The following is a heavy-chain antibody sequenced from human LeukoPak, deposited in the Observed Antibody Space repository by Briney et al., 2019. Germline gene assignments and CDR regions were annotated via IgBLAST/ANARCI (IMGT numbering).Heavy chain of an antibody. CDR3: ARDRMGDRGATDY. CDR2: IYYSGST. D-gene: IGHD1-26*01. Sequence: PSETLSLTCTVSGGSISSSSYYWGWIRQPPGKGLEWIGSIYYSGSTYYNPSLKSRVTISVDTSKNQFSLKLSSVTAADTAVYYCARDRMGDRGATDYWGQGTLVTVSS. J-gene: IGHJ4*02. V-gene: IGHV4-39*07. CDR1: GGSISSSSYY.